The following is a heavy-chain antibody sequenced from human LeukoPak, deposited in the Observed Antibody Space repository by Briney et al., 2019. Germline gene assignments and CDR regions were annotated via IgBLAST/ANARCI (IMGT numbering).Heavy chain of an antibody. D-gene: IGHD5-24*01. CDR1: GGSINNSNYY. Sequence: SETLSLTCTVSGGSINNSNYYWDWIRQPPGKGLEWIGTTYYSGSTYYNPSLKDRVTISVDTSKNQFSLRLSSVNPADTAVYYCAKWLLFNRYYYGIDVWGRGTTVTVSS. CDR2: TYYSGST. V-gene: IGHV4-39*01. CDR3: AKWLLFNRYYYGIDV. J-gene: IGHJ6*02.